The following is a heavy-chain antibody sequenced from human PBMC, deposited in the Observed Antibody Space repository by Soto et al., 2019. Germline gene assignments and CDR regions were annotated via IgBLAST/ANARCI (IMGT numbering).Heavy chain of an antibody. J-gene: IGHJ6*02. CDR2: IIPIFGTA. D-gene: IGHD6-13*01. V-gene: IGHV1-69*13. CDR3: ARGTYPSIAAAAPGMDV. CDR1: GGTFSSYA. Sequence: ASVKVSCKASGGTFSSYAISWVRQAPGQGLEWMGGIIPIFGTANYAQKFQGRVTITADESTSTAYMELSSPRSEDTAVYYCARGTYPSIAAAAPGMDVWGQGTTVTVSS.